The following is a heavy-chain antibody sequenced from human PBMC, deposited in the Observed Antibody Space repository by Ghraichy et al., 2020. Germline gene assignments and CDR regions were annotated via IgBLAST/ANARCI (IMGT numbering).Heavy chain of an antibody. V-gene: IGHV1-69*06. CDR2: IIPIFGTA. D-gene: IGHD3-9*01. Sequence: SVKVSCKASGGTFSSYAISWVRQAPGQGLEWMGGIIPIFGTANYAQKFQGRDTITADKSTSTAYMELSSLRSEDTAVYYCARDGNYDILTGYPNWFDPWGQGTLVTVSS. J-gene: IGHJ5*02. CDR1: GGTFSSYA. CDR3: ARDGNYDILTGYPNWFDP.